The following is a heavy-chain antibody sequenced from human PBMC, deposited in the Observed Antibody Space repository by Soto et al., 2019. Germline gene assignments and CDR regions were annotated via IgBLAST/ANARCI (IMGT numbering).Heavy chain of an antibody. CDR3: AKIFRYGDPEY. Sequence: EVQLLESGGGLVQPGGSLRLSCAASGFTFSSYAMSWVRQDPGKGLEWVSGISVSGDSTYYAGSVKGRFTISRDNSKSTLYLQMNSLRAEDTAVYYCAKIFRYGDPEYWGQGALVTVSS. D-gene: IGHD2-21*02. CDR1: GFTFSSYA. V-gene: IGHV3-23*01. CDR2: ISVSGDST. J-gene: IGHJ4*02.